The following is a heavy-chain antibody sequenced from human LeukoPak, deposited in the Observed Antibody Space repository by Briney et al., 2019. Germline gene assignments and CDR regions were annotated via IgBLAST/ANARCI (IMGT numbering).Heavy chain of an antibody. Sequence: GGSLRLSCAASGFTFSSYSMNWVRQAPGKGLEWVSSISSSSSYIYYADSVKGRFTFSRDNAKNSLYLQMNSLRAEDTAVYYCARGIGRSSSWYALYYFDYWGQGTLVTVSS. V-gene: IGHV3-21*01. CDR3: ARGIGRSSSWYALYYFDY. CDR2: ISSSSSYI. CDR1: GFTFSSYS. D-gene: IGHD6-13*01. J-gene: IGHJ4*02.